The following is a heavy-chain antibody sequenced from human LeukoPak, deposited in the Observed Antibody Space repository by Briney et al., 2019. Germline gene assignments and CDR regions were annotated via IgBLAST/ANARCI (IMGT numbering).Heavy chain of an antibody. J-gene: IGHJ4*02. Sequence: PGRSLRLSCAASGFTFSSYGMHWVRQAPGKGLEWVAVISYDGSNKYYADSVKGRFTISRDNSKNTLYLQMNSLRAEDTAVYYCVKDPGGGGRNYFDYWGQGTLVTVSS. CDR3: VKDPGGGGRNYFDY. D-gene: IGHD2-15*01. CDR1: GFTFSSYG. CDR2: ISYDGSNK. V-gene: IGHV3-30*18.